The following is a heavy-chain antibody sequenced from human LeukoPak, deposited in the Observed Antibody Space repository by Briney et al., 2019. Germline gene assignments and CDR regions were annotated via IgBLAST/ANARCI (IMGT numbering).Heavy chain of an antibody. Sequence: SETLSLTCTVSGGSFSSHYWSWIRQPPGKELEWIGYIFYSGSTNYNPSLKSRVTISIDTSKNQLSLKLNSVTAADTAVYYCAIAPNLSFFDFWGQGTLVTVSS. CDR3: AIAPNLSFFDF. D-gene: IGHD2/OR15-2a*01. CDR2: IFYSGST. CDR1: GGSFSSHY. J-gene: IGHJ4*02. V-gene: IGHV4-59*08.